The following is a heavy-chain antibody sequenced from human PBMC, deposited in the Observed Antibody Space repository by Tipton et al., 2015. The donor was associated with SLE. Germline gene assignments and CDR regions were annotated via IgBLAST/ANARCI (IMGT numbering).Heavy chain of an antibody. CDR2: IYHSGST. CDR1: GGSIGSTNW. CDR3: ARDRSSSSPDY. D-gene: IGHD6-6*01. J-gene: IGHJ4*02. V-gene: IGHV4-4*02. Sequence: TLSLTCAVSGGSIGSTNWWSWVRQPPGKGLEWIGEIYHSGSTNYNPSLKSRVTISVDTSKNQFSLKLSSVTAADTAVYYCARDRSSSSPDYWGQGTLVTVSS.